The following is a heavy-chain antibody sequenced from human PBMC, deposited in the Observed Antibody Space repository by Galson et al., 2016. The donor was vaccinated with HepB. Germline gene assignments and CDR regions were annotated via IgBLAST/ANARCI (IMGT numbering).Heavy chain of an antibody. D-gene: IGHD3-10*01. J-gene: IGHJ4*02. Sequence: SLRLSCAVSGFTLSTYSTNWVRQAPGKGLEWIAYIRSRSNDRAIFYAGSVKGRFTISGDNAESMYLQMNSLRAEDTAMYYCARFARRGSFYYDSETYGPFDYWGQGTLVTVSS. CDR3: ARFARRGSFYYDSETYGPFDY. CDR2: IRSRSNDRAI. CDR1: GFTLSTYS. V-gene: IGHV3-48*01.